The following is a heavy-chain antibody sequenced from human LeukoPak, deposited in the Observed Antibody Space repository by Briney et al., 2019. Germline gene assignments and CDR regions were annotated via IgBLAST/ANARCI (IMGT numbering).Heavy chain of an antibody. CDR1: GGSLTSSSHY. J-gene: IGHJ3*02. CDR2: IYYSGST. Sequence: SETLSLTCTVSGGSLTSSSHYSGWIRHPPGKGLEWIESIYYSGSTYYNPSLKSRVTISVDTSKNQFSLKLSSVTAADTAVYYCASTVERRWVDAFDIWGQGTMVTVSS. D-gene: IGHD4-23*01. V-gene: IGHV4-39*01. CDR3: ASTVERRWVDAFDI.